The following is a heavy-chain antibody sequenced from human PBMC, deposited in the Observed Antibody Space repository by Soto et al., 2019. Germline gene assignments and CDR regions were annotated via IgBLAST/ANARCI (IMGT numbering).Heavy chain of an antibody. CDR1: GYAFSRYA. Sequence: GASVKVSCKASGYAFSRYAMHWVRQAPGQRLEWMGWINAGNGNTKYSEKFQGRVTITRDTSASTAYMELSSLRSEDTAMYYCARLSSGWTETFDYWGQGTQVTVSS. CDR3: ARLSSGWTETFDY. J-gene: IGHJ4*02. CDR2: INAGNGNT. V-gene: IGHV1-3*01. D-gene: IGHD6-19*01.